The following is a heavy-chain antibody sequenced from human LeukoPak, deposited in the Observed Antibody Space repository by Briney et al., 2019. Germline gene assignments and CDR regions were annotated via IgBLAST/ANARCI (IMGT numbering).Heavy chain of an antibody. Sequence: GGSLRLSCAASGFTVSSNYMSWVHQAPGKGLEWVSVIYSGGSTYYADSVKGRFTISRDSSKNTLYLQMNSLRAEDTAVYYCARDGGIGPWGFDPWGQGTQVTVSS. CDR2: IYSGGST. CDR3: ARDGGIGPWGFDP. J-gene: IGHJ5*02. V-gene: IGHV3-66*01. CDR1: GFTVSSNY. D-gene: IGHD2-21*01.